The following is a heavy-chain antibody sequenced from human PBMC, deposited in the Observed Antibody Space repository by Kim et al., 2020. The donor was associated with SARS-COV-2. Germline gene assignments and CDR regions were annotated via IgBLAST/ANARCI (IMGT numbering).Heavy chain of an antibody. J-gene: IGHJ4*02. CDR3: ARAGATGTGYYFDY. CDR2: INHSGST. D-gene: IGHD1-1*01. CDR1: GGSFSGYY. V-gene: IGHV4-34*01. Sequence: SETLSLTCAVYGGSFSGYYWSWIRQPPGKGLEWIGEINHSGSTNYNPSLKSRVTISVDTSKNQFSLKLSSVTAADTAVYYCARAGATGTGYYFDYWGQGTLVTVSP.